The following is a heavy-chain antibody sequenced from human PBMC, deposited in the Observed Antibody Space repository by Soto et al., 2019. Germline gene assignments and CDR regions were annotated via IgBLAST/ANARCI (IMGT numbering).Heavy chain of an antibody. CDR1: GGSISSYY. J-gene: IGHJ6*03. CDR2: IYYSGST. D-gene: IGHD3-10*01. CDR3: ARVRITMVRGVPLDYYYYMDV. V-gene: IGHV4-59*01. Sequence: PSETLSLTCTVSGGSISSYYWSWIRQPPGKGLEWIGYIYYSGSTNYNPSLKSRVTISVDTSKNQFSLKLSSVTAADTAMYYCARVRITMVRGVPLDYYYYMDVWGKGTTVTVSS.